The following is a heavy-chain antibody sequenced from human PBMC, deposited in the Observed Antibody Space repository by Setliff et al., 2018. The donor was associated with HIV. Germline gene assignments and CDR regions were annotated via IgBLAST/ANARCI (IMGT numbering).Heavy chain of an antibody. CDR2: IRSEAYGGTT. CDR3: STYRYYYDTTGVDY. V-gene: IGHV3-49*04. Sequence: GGSLRLSCTASGFTFGDYTMSWVRQAPGKGLEWVGLIRSEAYGGTTEYAASVKGRFTISRDDSKSIAYLQMNSPKTEDTAVYYCSTYRYYYDTTGVDYWGQGTLVTVSS. CDR1: GFTFGDYT. D-gene: IGHD3-22*01. J-gene: IGHJ4*02.